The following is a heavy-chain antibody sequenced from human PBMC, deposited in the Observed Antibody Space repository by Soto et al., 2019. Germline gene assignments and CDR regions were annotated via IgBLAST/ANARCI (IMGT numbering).Heavy chain of an antibody. J-gene: IGHJ6*03. V-gene: IGHV4-34*08. CDR3: AVNIVVVPAAQKRHV. CDR2: INHSGST. Sequence: PPETLSHPSTVYGVTSSAYNWRGIRQPPGKGLEWIGEINHSGSTNYNPSLKSRVTISVDTSKNQFSLKLSSVTAADTAVYYCAVNIVVVPAAQKRHVWGKGTTVT. CDR1: GVTSSAYN. D-gene: IGHD2-2*01.